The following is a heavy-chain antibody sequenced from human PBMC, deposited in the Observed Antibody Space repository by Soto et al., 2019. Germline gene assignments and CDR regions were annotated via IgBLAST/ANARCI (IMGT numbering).Heavy chain of an antibody. CDR2: ISSTSAYT. V-gene: IGHV3-11*05. CDR1: GFAFGDYY. CDR3: VRDPSRRAPPDY. Sequence: QVQLVESGGDLVKPGGSLRLSCAASGFAFGDYYMAWIRQAPGKGLEWISCISSTSAYTDYADSVKGRFTISRDNAENSLYLQMDSLREEDTAVYYCVRDPSRRAPPDYWGQGTLVTVSS. J-gene: IGHJ4*02.